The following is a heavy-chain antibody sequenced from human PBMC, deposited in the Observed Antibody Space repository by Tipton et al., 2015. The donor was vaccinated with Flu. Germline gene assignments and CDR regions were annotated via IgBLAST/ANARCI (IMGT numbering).Heavy chain of an antibody. J-gene: IGHJ4*02. D-gene: IGHD3-10*01. V-gene: IGHV4-59*01. Sequence: TLSLTCSVSGGSITNYYWSWIRQPPGKGLEWIGYIYSSGSTTYNPSLKRRVPMSADTSMNQFSLRLNSMTAADTAIYYCARVLAGHFGEGYFFDYWGQGALVTVSS. CDR2: IYSSGST. CDR1: GGSITNYY. CDR3: ARVLAGHFGEGYFFDY.